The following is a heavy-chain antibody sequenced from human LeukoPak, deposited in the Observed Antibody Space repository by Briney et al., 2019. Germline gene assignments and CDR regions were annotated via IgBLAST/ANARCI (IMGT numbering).Heavy chain of an antibody. CDR3: ARAYSYRYNWFDP. Sequence: PSETLSLTCTVSGGSISSGSYYWSWIRQPAGKGLEWIGHIYTTGSTNYNPSLKSRVTISVDTSKNQFSLKLSSVTAADTAVYYCARAYSYRYNWFDPWGQGTLVTVSS. V-gene: IGHV4-61*09. D-gene: IGHD5-18*01. J-gene: IGHJ5*02. CDR1: GGSISSGSYY. CDR2: IYTTGST.